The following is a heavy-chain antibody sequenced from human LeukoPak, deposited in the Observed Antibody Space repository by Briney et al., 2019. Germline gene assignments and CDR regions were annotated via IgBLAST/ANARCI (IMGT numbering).Heavy chain of an antibody. V-gene: IGHV3-30*04. D-gene: IGHD2-15*01. J-gene: IGHJ6*03. CDR1: GFTLSRYA. CDR3: ARVLRYCSGGNCYSGGLGYMDV. CDR2: ISYDGSKK. Sequence: GGSLRLSCAASGFTLSRYAIHWVRQAPGKGLEWAAVISYDGSKKYYADSVKGRFTISRDNAKNSLFLQMNSLRAEDTAVYYCARVLRYCSGGNCYSGGLGYMDVWGKGTTVTISS.